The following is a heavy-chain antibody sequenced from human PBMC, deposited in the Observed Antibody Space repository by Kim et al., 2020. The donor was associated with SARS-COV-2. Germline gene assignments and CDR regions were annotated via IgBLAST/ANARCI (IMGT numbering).Heavy chain of an antibody. CDR3: ANTMVRVVNWGFYYYYGMDV. V-gene: IGHV3-23*01. D-gene: IGHD3-10*01. J-gene: IGHJ6*02. Sequence: GGSLRLSCAASGFTFSSYAMSWVRQAPGKGLEWVSAISGSGGSTYYADSVKGRFTISRDNSKNTLYLQMNSLRAEDTAVYYCANTMVRVVNWGFYYYYGMDVWCQGTAVTVSS. CDR2: ISGSGGST. CDR1: GFTFSSYA.